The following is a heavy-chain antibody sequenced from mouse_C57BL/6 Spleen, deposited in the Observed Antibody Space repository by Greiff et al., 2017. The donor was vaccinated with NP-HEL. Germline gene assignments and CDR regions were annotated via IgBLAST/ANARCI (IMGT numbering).Heavy chain of an antibody. J-gene: IGHJ3*01. Sequence: QVQLQQPGAELVKPGASVKLSCKASGYTFTSYWMHWVKQRPGQGLEWIGMIHPNSGSTNYNEKFKSKATLTVDKSSSTAYMQLSSLTSEDSAVYYCADYDERFAYWGQGTLVTVSA. CDR3: ADYDERFAY. CDR2: IHPNSGST. CDR1: GYTFTSYW. V-gene: IGHV1-64*01. D-gene: IGHD2-4*01.